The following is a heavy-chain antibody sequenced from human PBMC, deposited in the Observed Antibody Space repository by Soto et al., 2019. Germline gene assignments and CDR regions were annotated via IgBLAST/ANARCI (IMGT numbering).Heavy chain of an antibody. D-gene: IGHD2-15*01. Sequence: EVQLVESGGGLVQPGASLRLSCAASGFTVSSKYMTWVRQAPGKGLEWVSLSQSGGTTYYADSVKRRFTISRDTSENTLHLQMDSLRVEDTAVYYCARDDVLCDGGRCYGIPLDVGGKETTVTVSS. J-gene: IGHJ6*04. V-gene: IGHV3-66*01. CDR2: SQSGGTT. CDR3: ARDDVLCDGGRCYGIPLDV. CDR1: GFTVSSKY.